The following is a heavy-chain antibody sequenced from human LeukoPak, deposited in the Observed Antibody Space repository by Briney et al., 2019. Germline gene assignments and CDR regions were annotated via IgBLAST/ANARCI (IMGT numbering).Heavy chain of an antibody. CDR3: ARDGCSTTSCFDY. CDR1: GFTFSDYG. Sequence: GGSLRLSCAASGFTFSDYGFHWVRQAPGKGLEWVAVIWYDGTKKYYADSVKGRFTISRDDSKNTLDLQMSSLRAVDTAVYYCARDGCSTTSCFDYWGQGALVTVSS. CDR2: IWYDGTKK. V-gene: IGHV3-33*01. D-gene: IGHD2/OR15-2a*01. J-gene: IGHJ4*02.